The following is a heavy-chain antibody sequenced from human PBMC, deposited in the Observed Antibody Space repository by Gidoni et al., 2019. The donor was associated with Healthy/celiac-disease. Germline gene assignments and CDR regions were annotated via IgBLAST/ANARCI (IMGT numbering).Heavy chain of an antibody. CDR3: ARALGYCSGGSCYGHFDY. CDR1: GGTFSSYA. J-gene: IGHJ4*02. CDR2: IIPIFGTA. D-gene: IGHD2-15*01. Sequence: QVQLVQSGAEVKKPGSSVKVSCKASGGTFSSYALSWVRQAPGQGLEWMGGIIPIFGTANYAQKFQGRVTITADESTSTAYMELSSLRSEDTAVYYCARALGYCSGGSCYGHFDYWGQGTLVTVSS. V-gene: IGHV1-69*01.